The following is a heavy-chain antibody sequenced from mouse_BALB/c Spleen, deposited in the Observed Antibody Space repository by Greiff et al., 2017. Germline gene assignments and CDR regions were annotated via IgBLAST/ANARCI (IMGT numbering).Heavy chain of an antibody. D-gene: IGHD2-1*01. CDR1: GYSFTSYY. Sequence: QVQLQQSGPELVKPGASVKISCKASGYSFTSYYIHWVKQRPGQGLEWIGWIFPGSGNTKYNEKFKGKATLTADTSSRTAYMQLSSLTSEASAVYFCARVGNYRAWFAYWGQGTLVTVSA. CDR3: ARVGNYRAWFAY. CDR2: IFPGSGNT. J-gene: IGHJ3*01. V-gene: IGHV1-66*01.